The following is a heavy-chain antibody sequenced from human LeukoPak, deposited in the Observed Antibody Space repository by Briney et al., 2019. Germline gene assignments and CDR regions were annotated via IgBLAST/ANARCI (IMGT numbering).Heavy chain of an antibody. J-gene: IGHJ4*02. CDR2: IKPDGSEI. CDR3: TRSLDY. CDR1: GFTFSDYW. D-gene: IGHD2-15*01. V-gene: IGHV3-7*02. Sequence: GGSLRLSCAASGFTFSDYWMDWARQAPGKGLEWVANIKPDGSEIYYVDAVKGRFTISRDNAKDSLYLQMNSLRAEDTAVYYCTRSLDYWGQGTLVTVSS.